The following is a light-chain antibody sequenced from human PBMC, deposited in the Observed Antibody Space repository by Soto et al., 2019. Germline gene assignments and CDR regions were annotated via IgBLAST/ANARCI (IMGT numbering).Light chain of an antibody. CDR1: SSDIGAYNY. CDR3: SSCSAGSIPVV. V-gene: IGLV2-14*01. CDR2: DVS. J-gene: IGLJ2*01. Sequence: QSALTQPASVSGSPGQSITISCTGTSSDIGAYNYVSWYQQHPGKVPKVIIYDVSNRPSGVSNRFSGSKSGNTASLTISGLQAEDGADYYGSSCSAGSIPVVFGGGPKLT.